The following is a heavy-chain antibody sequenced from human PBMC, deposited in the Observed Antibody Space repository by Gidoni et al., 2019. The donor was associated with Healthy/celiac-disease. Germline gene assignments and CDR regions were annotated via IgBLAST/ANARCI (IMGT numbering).Heavy chain of an antibody. D-gene: IGHD3-22*01. CDR3: ARHATYYYDSSGYYDY. J-gene: IGHJ4*02. V-gene: IGHV4-39*01. Sequence: QLQLQESGPGLVKPSETLSLTCTVSGGSISSSSYYWGWIRQPPGKGLEWIGSIYYSGSTYDNPSLKSRVTISVDTSKTQFSLKLSSVTAADTAVYYCARHATYYYDSSGYYDYWGQGTLVTVSS. CDR2: IYYSGST. CDR1: GGSISSSSYY.